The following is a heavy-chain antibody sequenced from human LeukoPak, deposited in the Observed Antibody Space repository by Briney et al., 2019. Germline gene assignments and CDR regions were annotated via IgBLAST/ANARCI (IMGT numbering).Heavy chain of an antibody. D-gene: IGHD6-19*01. CDR3: ARGRAYSSGWYPWYYYYGMDV. CDR2: INPNSGGT. CDR1: GYTFTGYY. J-gene: IGHJ6*02. Sequence: ASVKVSCKASGYTFTGYYMHRVRQAPGQGLEWMGWINPNSGGTNYAQKFQGRVTMTRDTSISTAYMELSRLRSDDTAVYYCARGRAYSSGWYPWYYYYGMDVWGQGTTVTVSS. V-gene: IGHV1-2*02.